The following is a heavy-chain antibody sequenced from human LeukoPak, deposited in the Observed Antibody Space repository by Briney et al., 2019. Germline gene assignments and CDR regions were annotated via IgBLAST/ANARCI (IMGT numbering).Heavy chain of an antibody. CDR1: GGSISSSSYS. D-gene: IGHD1-26*01. Sequence: SETLSLTCTVSGGSISSSSYSWGWIRQPPGKGLEWIGSIYYSGSTYDNPSLKSRVTMSVDTSKNQFSLKLSSVTAADTAVYYCARDPGSYYAAMAFDYWGQGTLVTVSS. J-gene: IGHJ4*02. CDR2: IYYSGST. V-gene: IGHV4-39*07. CDR3: ARDPGSYYAAMAFDY.